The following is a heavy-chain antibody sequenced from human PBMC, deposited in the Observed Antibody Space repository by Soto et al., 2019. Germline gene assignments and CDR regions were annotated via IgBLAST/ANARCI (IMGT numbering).Heavy chain of an antibody. CDR3: ARVRPAYYYDSRLYDAFDI. CDR2: ISSSSSYI. CDR1: GFTFSSYS. D-gene: IGHD3-22*01. Sequence: GGSLRLSCAASGFTFSSYSMNWVRQAPGKGLEWVSSISSSSSYIYYADSVKGRFTISRDNAKNSLYLQMNSLRAEDTAVYYCARVRPAYYYDSRLYDAFDIWGQGTMVTVSS. J-gene: IGHJ3*02. V-gene: IGHV3-21*01.